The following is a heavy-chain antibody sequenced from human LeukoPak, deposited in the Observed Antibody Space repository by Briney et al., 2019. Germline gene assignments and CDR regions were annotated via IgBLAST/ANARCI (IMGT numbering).Heavy chain of an antibody. D-gene: IGHD6-19*01. CDR2: IKPDGSEK. Sequence: GGSLRLSCAASGFTFSSYWMAWVRQAPGKGLEWVANIKPDGSEKYYADSLKGRFTISRDNAESSLYLQMKSLRDEDTAVYYCARAAVAAPGDVWGQGTTVTVSS. V-gene: IGHV3-7*04. J-gene: IGHJ6*02. CDR1: GFTFSSYW. CDR3: ARAAVAAPGDV.